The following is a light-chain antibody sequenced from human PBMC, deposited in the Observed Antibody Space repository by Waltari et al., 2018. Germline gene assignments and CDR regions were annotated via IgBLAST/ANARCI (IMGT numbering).Light chain of an antibody. Sequence: SYELTQPPSVSVSPGQTANITCSGDKLGDKYACWYQQKPGQSPVRVIYQDSKRPSGIPGRFSGSNSGNTATLTISGTQAIDEADYYCQAWDSSTAVFGGGTKLTVL. CDR1: KLGDKY. CDR3: QAWDSSTAV. J-gene: IGLJ2*01. CDR2: QDS. V-gene: IGLV3-1*01.